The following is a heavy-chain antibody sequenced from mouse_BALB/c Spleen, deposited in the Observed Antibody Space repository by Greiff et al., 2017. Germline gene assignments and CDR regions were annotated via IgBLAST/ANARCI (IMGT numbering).Heavy chain of an antibody. CDR2: ISNGGGST. V-gene: IGHV5-12-2*01. Sequence: EVMLVESGGGLVQPGGSLKLSCAASGFTFSSYTMSWVRQTPEKRLEWVAYISNGGGSTYYPDTVKGRFTISRDNAKNTLYLQMSSLKSEDTAMYYCARPDYPGWFAYWGQGTLVTVSA. D-gene: IGHD2-4*01. CDR1: GFTFSSYT. CDR3: ARPDYPGWFAY. J-gene: IGHJ3*01.